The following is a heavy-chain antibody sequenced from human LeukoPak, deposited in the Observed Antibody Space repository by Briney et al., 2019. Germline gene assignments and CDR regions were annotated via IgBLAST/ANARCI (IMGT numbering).Heavy chain of an antibody. CDR2: ISSGSSYI. CDR3: AAPQLPDY. V-gene: IGHV3-21*01. J-gene: IGHJ4*02. D-gene: IGHD5-18*01. CDR1: GFTFSSYS. Sequence: GGSLRLSCAASGFTFSSYSMNWVRQAPGKGLEWVSSISSGSSYIYYADSVKGRFTISRDNAKNSLYPQMNSLRAEDTAVYYCAAPQLPDYWGQGTLVTVSS.